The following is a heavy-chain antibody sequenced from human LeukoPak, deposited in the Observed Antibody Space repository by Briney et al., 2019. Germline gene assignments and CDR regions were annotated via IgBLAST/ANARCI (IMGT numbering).Heavy chain of an antibody. V-gene: IGHV3-48*04. CDR2: ISGSSSTI. CDR1: GFTFSSYS. CDR3: ASAIVGDYYGSGSSAY. Sequence: GGSLRLSCAASGFTFSSYSMNWVRQAPGKGLEWVSYISGSSSTIYYADSVKGRFTISRDNAKNSLYLQMNSLRAEDTAVYYCASAIVGDYYGSGSSAYWGQGTLVTVSS. J-gene: IGHJ4*02. D-gene: IGHD3-10*01.